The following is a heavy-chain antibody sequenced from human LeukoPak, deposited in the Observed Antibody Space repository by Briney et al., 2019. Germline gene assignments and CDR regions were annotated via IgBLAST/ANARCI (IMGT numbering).Heavy chain of an antibody. Sequence: PGGSLRLSCAASGFTFSSYPMSWVRQAPGKGLEWVSTIGGSGGATYCADSVKGRFTISRDNSKNTLYHQLNSLRAEDTAVYYCAKPFIAARPPEDPYWGQGTLVTASS. CDR2: IGGSGGAT. J-gene: IGHJ4*02. V-gene: IGHV3-23*01. CDR1: GFTFSSYP. D-gene: IGHD6-6*01. CDR3: AKPFIAARPPEDPY.